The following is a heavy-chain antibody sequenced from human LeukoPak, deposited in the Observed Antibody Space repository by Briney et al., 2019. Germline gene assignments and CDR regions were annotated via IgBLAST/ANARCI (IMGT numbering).Heavy chain of an antibody. CDR2: IYYSGST. CDR3: ASRWVLTGEPY. CDR1: GGSISSSSYY. D-gene: IGHD7-27*01. J-gene: IGHJ4*02. V-gene: IGHV4-39*07. Sequence: PSETLSLTCTVSGGSISSSSYYWGWIRQPPGKGLEWMGSIYYSGSTYYNPSLKSRVTISVDKSYNQFSLKLSSVTAADTAVYYCASRWVLTGEPYWGQGTLVTVSS.